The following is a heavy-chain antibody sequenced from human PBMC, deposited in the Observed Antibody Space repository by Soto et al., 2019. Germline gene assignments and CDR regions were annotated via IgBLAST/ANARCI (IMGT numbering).Heavy chain of an antibody. V-gene: IGHV4-4*07. Sequence: SETLSLTCTVSGGSISSYYWSWIRQPAGKRLEWIGRIYTSGSTNYNPSLKSRLTMSVDTSKNRFSLKLSSVTAADTAVYYCAGTRYYYDSSGHYYFDYWGHATLVTVS. CDR3: AGTRYYYDSSGHYYFDY. J-gene: IGHJ4*01. CDR2: IYTSGST. CDR1: GGSISSYY. D-gene: IGHD3-22*01.